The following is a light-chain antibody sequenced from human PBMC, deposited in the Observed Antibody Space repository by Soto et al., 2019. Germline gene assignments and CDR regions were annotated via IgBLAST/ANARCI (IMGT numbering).Light chain of an antibody. CDR3: QSYDSSLSGYV. J-gene: IGLJ1*01. CDR2: DDN. CDR1: SSNIGAGYD. Sequence: QSVLTQPPSVSGAPGQRVTISCTGSSSNIGAGYDLHWYRQLPGTAPKLLIYDDNNRPSGVPDRFSGSKSGTSASLAISGLQAEDEADYYCQSYDSSLSGYVFGTGTKSPS. V-gene: IGLV1-40*01.